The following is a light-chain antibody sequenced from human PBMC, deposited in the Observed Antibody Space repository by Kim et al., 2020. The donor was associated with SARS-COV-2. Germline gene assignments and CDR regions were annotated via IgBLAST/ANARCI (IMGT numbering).Light chain of an antibody. CDR3: SSYAGSSNLV. CDR1: SSNIGSNT. J-gene: IGLJ3*02. V-gene: IGLV1-44*01. CDR2: SNN. Sequence: PGQRVTISCSGSSSNIGSNTVNWYQQLPGTAPKLLIYSNNQRPSGVPDRFSGSKSGNTASLTVSGLQAEDEADYYCSSYAGSSNLVFGGGTQLTVL.